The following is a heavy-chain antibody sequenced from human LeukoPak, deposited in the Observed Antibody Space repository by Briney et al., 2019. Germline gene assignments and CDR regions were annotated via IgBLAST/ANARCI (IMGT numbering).Heavy chain of an antibody. J-gene: IGHJ4*02. V-gene: IGHV5-51*01. CDR2: IYPADSQT. CDR3: ARGGTALAGFDF. Sequence: GAALQISWKGSGSHFTSFWIGGVRELPGKGLERMVIIYPADSQTSYTPSFQRQLTISADNSSSTAYLQWTSLKSSDTAMYYCARGGTALAGFDFWGPGTLVTVSS. D-gene: IGHD6-19*01. CDR1: GSHFTSFW.